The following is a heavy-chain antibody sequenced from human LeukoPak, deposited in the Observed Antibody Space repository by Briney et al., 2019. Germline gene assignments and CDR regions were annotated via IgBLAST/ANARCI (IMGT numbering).Heavy chain of an antibody. CDR2: IYHSGST. CDR1: GGSISSGGYS. V-gene: IGHV4-30-2*01. J-gene: IGHJ6*02. CDR3: ARGPHIVVVPAARRVGMDI. D-gene: IGHD2-2*01. Sequence: SETLSLTCAVSGGSISSGGYSWSWIRQPPGKGLEWIGYIYHSGSTYYNPSLKSRVTISVDRSKNQFSLKLSSVTAADTAVYYCARGPHIVVVPAARRVGMDIWGQGTTVTVSS.